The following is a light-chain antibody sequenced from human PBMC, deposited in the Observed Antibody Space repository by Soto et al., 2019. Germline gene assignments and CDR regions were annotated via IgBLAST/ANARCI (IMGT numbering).Light chain of an antibody. CDR3: SSYAGTNNPYV. CDR1: SSDVGAYDY. CDR2: EVI. J-gene: IGLJ1*01. V-gene: IGLV2-8*01. Sequence: QSALTQPPSASGSPGQSVTISCTGTSSDVGAYDYVSWYQQHPGKAPQLIIYEVIKRPSGVPDRFSCSKSGNTASLTVSGLQAEDEADYDCSSYAGTNNPYVFGTGTKVTVL.